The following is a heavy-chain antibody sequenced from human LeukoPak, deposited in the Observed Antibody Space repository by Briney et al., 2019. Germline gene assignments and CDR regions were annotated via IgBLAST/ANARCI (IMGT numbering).Heavy chain of an antibody. CDR2: ISSSSSYI. J-gene: IGHJ6*03. V-gene: IGHV3-21*04. CDR3: ASTVIKPGRGSSAYYYYMDV. D-gene: IGHD4-17*01. CDR1: GFTFSSYE. Sequence: PGGFLRLSCAASGFTFSSYEMNWVRQAPGKGLEWVSSISSSSSYIYYADSVKGRFTISRDNAKNSLYLQMNSLRSEDTAVYYCASTVIKPGRGSSAYYYYMDVWGKGTTVTVSS.